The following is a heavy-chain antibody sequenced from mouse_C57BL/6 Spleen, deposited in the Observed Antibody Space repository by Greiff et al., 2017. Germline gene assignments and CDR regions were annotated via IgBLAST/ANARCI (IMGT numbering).Heavy chain of an antibody. V-gene: IGHV1-69*01. D-gene: IGHD1-1*01. Sequence: QVQLQQPGAELVMPGASVKLSCKASGYTFTSYWMHWVKQRPGQGLEWIGEIDPSDSYTNYNQKFKGKSTLTVDKSSSTAYMQLSSLTSEGSAVYYCARSVVATPYYAMDYWGQGTSVTVSS. CDR2: IDPSDSYT. CDR1: GYTFTSYW. J-gene: IGHJ4*01. CDR3: ARSVVATPYYAMDY.